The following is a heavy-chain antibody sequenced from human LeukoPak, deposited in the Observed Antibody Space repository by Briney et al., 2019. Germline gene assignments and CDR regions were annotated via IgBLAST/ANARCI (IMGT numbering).Heavy chain of an antibody. D-gene: IGHD3-22*01. Sequence: SEALSLTCTVSGGSISSSYYYWGWIRQPPGKGLEWIGSIYYSGSTYYNPSLKSRITISVDTSKNQFSLKLRSVTAADTVVYYCARNPYYYDSSGYYLLGPIDYWGQGTLVTVSS. J-gene: IGHJ4*02. CDR2: IYYSGST. CDR3: ARNPYYYDSSGYYLLGPIDY. V-gene: IGHV4-39*01. CDR1: GGSISSSYYY.